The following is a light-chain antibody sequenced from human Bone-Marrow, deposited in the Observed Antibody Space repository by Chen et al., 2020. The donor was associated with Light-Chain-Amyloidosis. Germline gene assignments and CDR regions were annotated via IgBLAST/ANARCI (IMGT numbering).Light chain of an antibody. CDR2: DVS. Sequence: QSALTQPASVSGSPGQSITMSCTGTSSDVGGYNYVSWYQQHPGKAPKLIISDVSNRPSGVSNRFSGSKSGNTASLTISGLQAEDEVDYYCSSYTSSSTLVIFGGGTKLTVL. J-gene: IGLJ2*01. CDR3: SSYTSSSTLVI. V-gene: IGLV2-14*01. CDR1: SSDVGGYNY.